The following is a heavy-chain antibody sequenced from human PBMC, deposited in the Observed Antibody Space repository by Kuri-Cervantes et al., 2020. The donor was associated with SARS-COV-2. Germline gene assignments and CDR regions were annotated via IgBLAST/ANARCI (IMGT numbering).Heavy chain of an antibody. CDR2: INHSGCT. D-gene: IGHD2-2*01. Sequence: GSLRLSCAVYGGSFNNYYWSWIRQPPGKGLEWIGEINHSGCTNHNPSLKSRVIISADTSKNQFSLKMRSVTAADTAVYYCARGLVAVVPSPVLGLGPHYYSYHVDVWGHGTTVTVSS. CDR3: ARGLVAVVPSPVLGLGPHYYSYHVDV. V-gene: IGHV4-34*01. J-gene: IGHJ6*02. CDR1: GGSFNNYY.